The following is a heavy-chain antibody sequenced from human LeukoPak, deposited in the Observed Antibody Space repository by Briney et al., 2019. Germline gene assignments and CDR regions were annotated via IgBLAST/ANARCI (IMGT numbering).Heavy chain of an antibody. D-gene: IGHD6-13*01. CDR1: GFTFSSSA. Sequence: TGGSLRPSCAASGFTFSSSAMSWVRQAPGKGLEWVSGISGSGGGTYYADSVKGRFTISRDNSKNTLYLQMNSLRAEDTAVYYCAKEGYSSSWWFDYWGQGTLVTVSS. J-gene: IGHJ4*02. V-gene: IGHV3-23*01. CDR2: ISGSGGGT. CDR3: AKEGYSSSWWFDY.